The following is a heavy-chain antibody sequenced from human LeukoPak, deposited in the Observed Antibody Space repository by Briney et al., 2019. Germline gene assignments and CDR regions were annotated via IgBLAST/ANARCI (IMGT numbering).Heavy chain of an antibody. V-gene: IGHV3-53*01. CDR3: ARGNFWSGYYLDY. CDR2: IYSGGGT. Sequence: PGGSLRLSCAASGVTVSSNYINWVRQAPGKGLEWVSVIYSGGGTNYADSVKGPFSISRDNFKNTVFLQMNSLRAEDTAFYYCARGNFWSGYYLDYWGQGTLVTVSS. J-gene: IGHJ4*02. CDR1: GVTVSSNY. D-gene: IGHD3-3*01.